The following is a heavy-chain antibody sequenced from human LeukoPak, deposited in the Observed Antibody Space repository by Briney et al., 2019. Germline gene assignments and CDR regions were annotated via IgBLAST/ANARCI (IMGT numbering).Heavy chain of an antibody. CDR3: ANDFWSGYYLVY. V-gene: IGHV3-21*01. J-gene: IGHJ4*02. CDR2: ISSSSSYI. CDR1: GFTFSSYS. D-gene: IGHD3-3*01. Sequence: SGGSLRLSCAASGFTFSSYSMNWVRQAPGKGLEWVSSISSSSSYIYYADSVKGRFTISRDNAKNSLYLQMNSLRAEDTAVYYCANDFWSGYYLVYWGQGTQVTVSS.